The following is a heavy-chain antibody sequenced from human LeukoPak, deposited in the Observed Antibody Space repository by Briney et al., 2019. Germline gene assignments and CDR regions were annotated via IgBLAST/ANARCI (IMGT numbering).Heavy chain of an antibody. CDR1: GFTFDDYA. CDR3: AKAEDSSGYSLVDY. J-gene: IGHJ4*02. D-gene: IGHD3-22*01. Sequence: GGSLRLSCAASGFTFDDYAMHWVRQAPGKGLEWVSGISWNSGSIGYADSVKGRFTISRDNAKNSLYLQMNSLRAEDTAVYYCAKAEDSSGYSLVDYWGQGTLVTVSS. CDR2: ISWNSGSI. V-gene: IGHV3-9*01.